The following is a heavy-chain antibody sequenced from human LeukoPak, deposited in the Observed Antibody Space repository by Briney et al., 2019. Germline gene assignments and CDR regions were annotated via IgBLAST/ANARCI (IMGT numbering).Heavy chain of an antibody. Sequence: GGSLRLSCAASGFTFSSYEMNWVRQAPGKGLEGVSYISSSGSTIYYADSVKGRFTISRDNAKNSLYLQMNSLRAEDTAVYYCAREDCSGGSCHFDYWGQGTLVTVSS. CDR2: ISSSGSTI. V-gene: IGHV3-48*03. CDR1: GFTFSSYE. D-gene: IGHD2-15*01. CDR3: AREDCSGGSCHFDY. J-gene: IGHJ4*02.